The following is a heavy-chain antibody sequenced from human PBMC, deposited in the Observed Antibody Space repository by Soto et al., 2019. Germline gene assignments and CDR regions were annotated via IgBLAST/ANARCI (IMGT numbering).Heavy chain of an antibody. V-gene: IGHV1-69*13. CDR2: IIPIFGTA. CDR3: ARDQYSSGYYYGMDV. D-gene: IGHD6-19*01. J-gene: IGHJ6*02. Sequence: GASVKVSCKACGGTFSSYAINWVRQAPGQGLEWMGGIIPIFGTANYAQKFQGRVTITADESTSTAYMELSSLRSEDTAVYYCARDQYSSGYYYGMDVWGQGTTVTVSS. CDR1: GGTFSSYA.